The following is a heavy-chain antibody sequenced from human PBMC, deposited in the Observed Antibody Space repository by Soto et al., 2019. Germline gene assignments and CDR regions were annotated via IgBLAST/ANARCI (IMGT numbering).Heavy chain of an antibody. J-gene: IGHJ5*02. CDR2: ISGSGGST. D-gene: IGHD6-13*01. V-gene: IGHV3-23*01. Sequence: VQLLESGGGLVQPGGSLRLSCAASGFTFSSYAMTWVRQAPGKGLEWVSVISGSGGSTHHADSVKGRFTISRDNSKNTLYLQMNSLRAEDTAVYYCAKDHGIAAAGTENWFDPWGQGTLVTVSS. CDR1: GFTFSSYA. CDR3: AKDHGIAAAGTENWFDP.